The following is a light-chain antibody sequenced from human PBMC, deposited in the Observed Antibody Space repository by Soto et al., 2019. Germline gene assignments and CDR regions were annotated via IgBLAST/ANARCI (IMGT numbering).Light chain of an antibody. CDR3: SSYTTTSTLVV. CDR1: SSDVGGYNY. J-gene: IGLJ2*01. V-gene: IGLV2-14*01. Sequence: QSVLTQPASVSGSPGQSITISCTGTSSDVGGYNYVSWYQQHPGKVPKLIIYEVGNRPSGVSNRFSGSKSGITASLTISGLQAEDEADYYCSSYTTTSTLVVFGGGTKVTVL. CDR2: EVG.